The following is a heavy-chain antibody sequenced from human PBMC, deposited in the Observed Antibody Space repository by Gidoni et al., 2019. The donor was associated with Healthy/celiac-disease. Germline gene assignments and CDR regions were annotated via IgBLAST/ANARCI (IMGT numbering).Heavy chain of an antibody. J-gene: IGHJ3*02. V-gene: IGHV4-39*01. CDR1: GGSISSSSYY. CDR2: IYYSGST. D-gene: IGHD3-10*01. CDR3: ATTPPITNDAFDI. Sequence: QLQLQESGPGLVKPSETLSLTCTVPGGSISSSSYYWGWIRQPPGKGLEWIGSIYYSGSTYYNPSLKSRVTISVDTSKNQFSLKLSSVTAADTAVYYCATTPPITNDAFDIWGQGTMVTVSS.